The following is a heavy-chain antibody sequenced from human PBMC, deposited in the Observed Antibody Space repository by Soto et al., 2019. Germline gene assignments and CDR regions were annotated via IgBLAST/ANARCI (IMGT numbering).Heavy chain of an antibody. CDR1: GFTFSSYS. V-gene: IGHV3-48*01. CDR3: ARGSSPVDFDH. D-gene: IGHD6-13*01. CDR2: ISSSSSTI. J-gene: IGHJ4*02. Sequence: GGSLRLSCAASGFTFSSYSMNWVRQAPGKGLEWVSYISSSSSTIYYADSVKGRFTISRDNAKNSLYLQMNSLRAEDTAVYYCARGSSPVDFDHWGQGTLVTVSS.